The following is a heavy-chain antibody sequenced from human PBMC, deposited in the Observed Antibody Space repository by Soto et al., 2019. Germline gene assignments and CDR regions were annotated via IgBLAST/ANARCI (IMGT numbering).Heavy chain of an antibody. CDR2: INHSGST. J-gene: IGHJ4*02. CDR1: VGSFSGYY. V-gene: IGHV4-34*01. CDR3: ARGPMITFGGVIDYYFDY. D-gene: IGHD3-16*02. Sequence: SETLALACAVDVGSFSGYYWSWIREPPGKGLEWIGEINHSGSTNYNQSLKSRVTISIDTSKNQFSLKLSSVTAADTAVYYCARGPMITFGGVIDYYFDYWGQGTLVTVSS.